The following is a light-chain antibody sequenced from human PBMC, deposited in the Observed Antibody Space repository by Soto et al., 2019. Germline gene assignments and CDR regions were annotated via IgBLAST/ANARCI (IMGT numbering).Light chain of an antibody. CDR3: TSYTSSSTYV. CDR2: DVS. V-gene: IGLV2-14*01. J-gene: IGLJ1*01. CDR1: SSDVGAYNY. Sequence: QSLLTQPASVSGSPGESITISCTGTSSDVGAYNYVSWYQQDPGKAPKLMIYDVSSRPSGVSNRFSGSKSGHTASLTISGLQAEDEADYYCTSYTSSSTYVFGTGTKVTVL.